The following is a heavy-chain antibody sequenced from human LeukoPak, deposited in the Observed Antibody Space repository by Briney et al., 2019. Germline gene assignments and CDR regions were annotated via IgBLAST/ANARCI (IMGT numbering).Heavy chain of an antibody. CDR3: AREMADIVVVVAATGAFDI. CDR2: INTNTGNP. CDR1: GYTFTSYA. Sequence: ASVKVSCKASGYTFTSYAMNWVRQAPGQGLEWMGWINTNTGNPTYAQGFTGRFVFSLDTSVSTAYLQISSLKAEDTAVYYCAREMADIVVVVAATGAFDIWGQGTMVTVSS. D-gene: IGHD2-15*01. J-gene: IGHJ3*02. V-gene: IGHV7-4-1*02.